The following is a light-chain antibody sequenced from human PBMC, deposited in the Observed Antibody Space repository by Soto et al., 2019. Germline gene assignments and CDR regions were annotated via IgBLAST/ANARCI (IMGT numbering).Light chain of an antibody. CDR2: DVS. CDR3: QQYNNWHPLT. CDR1: QSVSIN. J-gene: IGKJ4*01. Sequence: EIVMTQSPGTLSVSPGERATLSCRASQSVSINLAWYQQKPGQAPRLLIYDVSTRATGIPARFSGSGSGTEFTLTISSLQSKDFAVYYCQQYNNWHPLTFGGGTKVDIK. V-gene: IGKV3D-15*01.